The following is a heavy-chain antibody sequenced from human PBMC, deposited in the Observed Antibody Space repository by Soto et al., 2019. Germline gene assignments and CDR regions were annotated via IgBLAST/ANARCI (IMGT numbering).Heavy chain of an antibody. Sequence: WGSLSLSCAASGFTFSSYGKHWVRQAPGKGLEWVAVISYDVSDNYYADSVMGRFTISRDNSKNTLYLQMNSLRAEDTAVFYCATDMGPDSSSWYIYHYYYGIDDWGQGTLVTVSS. CDR2: ISYDVSDN. J-gene: IGHJ6*02. CDR3: ATDMGPDSSSWYIYHYYYGIDD. CDR1: GFTFSSYG. V-gene: IGHV3-30*03. D-gene: IGHD6-13*01.